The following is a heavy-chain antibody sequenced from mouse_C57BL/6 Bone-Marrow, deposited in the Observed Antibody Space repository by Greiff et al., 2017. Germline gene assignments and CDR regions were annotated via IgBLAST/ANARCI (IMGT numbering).Heavy chain of an antibody. CDR2: IHPNSGST. J-gene: IGHJ4*01. CDR3: ARSRNPDKDAMDY. Sequence: QVQLQQPGAELVKPGASVKLSCKASGYTFTSYWMHWVKQRPGQGLEWIGMIHPNSGSTNYNEKFKSKATLTVDKSSSTADMQLSSLTSDDSAVYYCARSRNPDKDAMDYWGQGTSVTVSS. V-gene: IGHV1-64*01. CDR1: GYTFTSYW.